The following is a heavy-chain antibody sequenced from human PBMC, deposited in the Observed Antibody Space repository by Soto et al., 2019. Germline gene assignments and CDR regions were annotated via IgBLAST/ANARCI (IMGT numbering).Heavy chain of an antibody. J-gene: IGHJ5*02. CDR3: ARPGSEKYYDFVSGYYTIRGNLFDP. V-gene: IGHV4-39*01. D-gene: IGHD3-3*01. Sequence: SETLSLTCTVSGGSISSSSYYWGWIRQPPGKGLEWIGSIYYSGSTYYNPSLKSRVTISVDTSKNQFSLKLSSVTAADTAVYYCARPGSEKYYDFVSGYYTIRGNLFDPWGQGTLVTVSS. CDR2: IYYSGST. CDR1: GGSISSSSYY.